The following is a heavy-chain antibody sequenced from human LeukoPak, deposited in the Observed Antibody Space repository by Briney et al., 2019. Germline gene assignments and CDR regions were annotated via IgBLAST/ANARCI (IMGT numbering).Heavy chain of an antibody. CDR2: ISGSSSYI. J-gene: IGHJ3*02. D-gene: IGHD3-16*02. V-gene: IGHV3-21*01. Sequence: KPGGSLRLSCAASGFTFSSYSMNWVRQAPGKGLEWVSSISGSSSYIYYADSVKGRFTISRDNARNSLYLQMNSLRAEDTAVYYCARVPAGVIGMKDAFDIWGQGTMVTVSS. CDR1: GFTFSSYS. CDR3: ARVPAGVIGMKDAFDI.